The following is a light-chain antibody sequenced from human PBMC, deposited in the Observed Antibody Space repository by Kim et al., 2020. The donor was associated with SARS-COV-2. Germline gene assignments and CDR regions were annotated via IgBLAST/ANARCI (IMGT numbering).Light chain of an antibody. CDR3: QQGNNTLYT. CDR2: AAS. CDR1: QGIDNY. Sequence: SASVGDGGNIPGRESQGIDNYLNCYRQKPGQAPRLLIYAASGLESGVPSRFSGSGSGTDSTLTIKSVQPEDFETYYCQQGNNTLYTFAQGTKLEI. J-gene: IGKJ2*01. V-gene: IGKV1-39*01.